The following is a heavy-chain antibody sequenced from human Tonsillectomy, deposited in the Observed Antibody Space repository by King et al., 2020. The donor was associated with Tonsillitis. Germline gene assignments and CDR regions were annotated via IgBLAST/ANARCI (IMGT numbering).Heavy chain of an antibody. CDR1: GFTFSSYS. CDR2: ISSSSSTI. D-gene: IGHD1-26*01. V-gene: IGHV3-48*01. Sequence: VQLVESGGGLVQPGGSLRLSCAASGFTFSSYSMNWVRQAPGKGLEWGSYISSSSSTIYYADSVKCRFTIARDNAKNSLYLHMNSLRAEDTAVYYCARVLVGALRWGQGTLVTVSS. J-gene: IGHJ4*02. CDR3: ARVLVGALR.